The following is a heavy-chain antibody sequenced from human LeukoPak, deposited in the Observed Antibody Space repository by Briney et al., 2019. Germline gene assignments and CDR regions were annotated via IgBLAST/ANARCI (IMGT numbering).Heavy chain of an antibody. Sequence: SETLSLTCTVSGGSVSSGSYYWSWIRQTPGKGLEWIGYIYYSGSTNYNPSLKSRVTISVDTSKNQFSLKLSSVTAADTAVYYCARDPLAGLDYWGQGTLVTVSS. D-gene: IGHD6-19*01. CDR1: GGSVSSGSYY. CDR3: ARDPLAGLDY. V-gene: IGHV4-61*01. J-gene: IGHJ4*02. CDR2: IYYSGST.